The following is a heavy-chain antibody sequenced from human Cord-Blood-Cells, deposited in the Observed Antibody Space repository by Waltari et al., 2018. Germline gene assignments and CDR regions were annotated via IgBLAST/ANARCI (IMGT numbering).Heavy chain of an antibody. Sequence: QLQLQESGPGMVKPSETLSLTCTVSGDSISSSRYYWGWIRQPPGKGLEWIGSIYYSGSTYYNPSLKSRVTISVDTSKNQFSLKLSSVTAADTAVYYCASGANGYDSSGYFDYWGQGTLVTVSS. D-gene: IGHD3-22*01. J-gene: IGHJ4*02. CDR2: IYYSGST. CDR1: GDSISSSRYY. CDR3: ASGANGYDSSGYFDY. V-gene: IGHV4-39*07.